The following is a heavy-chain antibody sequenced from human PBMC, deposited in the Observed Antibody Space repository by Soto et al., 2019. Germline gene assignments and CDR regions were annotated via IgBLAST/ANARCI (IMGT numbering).Heavy chain of an antibody. J-gene: IGHJ4*02. V-gene: IGHV1-18*01. CDR2: ISGYNGDI. Sequence: QVQLVQSGAEVKKTGASVKVSCKASGYTFTSYGLSWVRQAPGQGLEWMGWISGYNGDINYAPKLQGRVTITRDTSTSTAYMELRSRRSDDTAIYYCARGSPFHNWGQGTLITVSS. CDR1: GYTFTSYG. CDR3: ARGSPFHN.